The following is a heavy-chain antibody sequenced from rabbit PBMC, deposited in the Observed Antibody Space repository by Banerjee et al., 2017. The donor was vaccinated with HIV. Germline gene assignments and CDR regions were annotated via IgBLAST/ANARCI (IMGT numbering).Heavy chain of an antibody. CDR3: ARDYAYDSSTAYNL. Sequence: QSLEESGGDLVKPGASLTLTCKASGFDLSSYWICWVRQAPGKGLEWIACITAGSSGSTYYASWAKGRFTISKTSSTTVTLQMTSLTAADTATYFCARDYAYDSSTAYNLWGQGTLVTVS. CDR1: GFDLSSYW. J-gene: IGHJ4*01. CDR2: ITAGSSGST. D-gene: IGHD1-1*01. V-gene: IGHV1S40*01.